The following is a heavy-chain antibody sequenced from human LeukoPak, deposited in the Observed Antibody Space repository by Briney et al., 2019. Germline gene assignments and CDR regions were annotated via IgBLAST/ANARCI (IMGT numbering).Heavy chain of an antibody. J-gene: IGHJ3*02. V-gene: IGHV1-46*01. CDR1: GYTFTSYY. CDR3: ARGAPAGMLQIWGSGVAFDI. D-gene: IGHD5-18*01. CDR2: INPSGGST. Sequence: ASVKVSCKASGYTFTSYYMHWVRQAPGQGLEWMGIINPSGGSTSYAQKFQGRVTMTRDTSTSTVYMELSSLRSEDTAVYYCARGAPAGMLQIWGSGVAFDIWGQGTMVTVSS.